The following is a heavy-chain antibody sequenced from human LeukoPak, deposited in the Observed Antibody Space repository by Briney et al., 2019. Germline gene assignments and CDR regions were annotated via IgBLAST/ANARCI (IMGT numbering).Heavy chain of an antibody. D-gene: IGHD6-19*01. J-gene: IGHJ4*02. CDR1: GFTFSSYA. V-gene: IGHV3-23*01. CDR3: AKLSYSSGWYSLLPARPYYFDY. CDR2: ISGSGGST. Sequence: PGGSLRLSCAASGFTFSSYAMSWVRQAPGKGLGWVSAISGSGGSTYYADSVKGRSPISRDNSNNTRYLQMNSLRAEDTAVYYCAKLSYSSGWYSLLPARPYYFDYWGQGTLVTVSS.